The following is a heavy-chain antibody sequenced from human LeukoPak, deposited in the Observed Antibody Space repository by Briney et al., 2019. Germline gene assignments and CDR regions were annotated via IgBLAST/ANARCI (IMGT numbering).Heavy chain of an antibody. CDR3: ARVYRSERQQWLVSGRYYYMDV. CDR2: FNPDSGGT. J-gene: IGHJ6*03. D-gene: IGHD6-19*01. CDR1: GYTFTGYY. Sequence: GASVKVSCKASGYTFTGYYMHWVRQAPGQGLEWMGWFNPDSGGTNYAQKFQGRVTMTRDTSISTAYMELSRLRSEDTAVYYCARVYRSERQQWLVSGRYYYMDVWGKGTTVTVSS. V-gene: IGHV1-2*02.